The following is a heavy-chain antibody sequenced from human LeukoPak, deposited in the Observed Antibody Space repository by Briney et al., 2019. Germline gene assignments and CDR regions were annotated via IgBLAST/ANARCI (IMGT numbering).Heavy chain of an antibody. CDR2: SRGSGGIT. V-gene: IGHV3-23*01. CDR3: AKGYADYGADAFDI. CDR1: GFTFSTYA. Sequence: GGSLRLSCVPSGFTFSTYAMSWVRQAPGKGLEGVSNSRGSGGITYYADSVKGRFTISRDHSRNTLYLQMDGLRVEDTAVYYCAKGYADYGADAFDIWGQGTMVAVSS. D-gene: IGHD4-17*01. J-gene: IGHJ3*02.